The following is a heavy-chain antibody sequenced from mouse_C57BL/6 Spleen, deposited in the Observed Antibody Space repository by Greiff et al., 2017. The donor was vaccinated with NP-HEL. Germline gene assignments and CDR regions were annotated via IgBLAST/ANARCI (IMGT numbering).Heavy chain of an antibody. CDR3: AGRLTWDFDY. Sequence: EVQGVEPEGGLVQPGSSMKLSCTASGFTFSDYYMAWVRQVPEKGLEWVANINYDGSSTYYLDSLKSRFIITRDNAKNILYLQMSSLKSEDTAPYYCAGRLTWDFDYWGQGTTLTVSS. CDR2: INYDGSST. D-gene: IGHD4-1*01. J-gene: IGHJ2*01. V-gene: IGHV5-16*02. CDR1: GFTFSDYY.